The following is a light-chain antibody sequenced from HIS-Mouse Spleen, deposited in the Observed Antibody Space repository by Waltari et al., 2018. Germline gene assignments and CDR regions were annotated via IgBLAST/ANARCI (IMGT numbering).Light chain of an antibody. J-gene: IGLJ2*01. CDR3: YSTDSSGNHRV. CDR1: ALPKKY. CDR2: EDS. V-gene: IGLV3-10*01. Sequence: SYELTQPPSVSVSPGQTARITCSGDALPKKYASWYQQKSGRAPVLVIYEDSKRPSGIPERFSGSSSGTMATLTISGAQVEDEADYYCYSTDSSGNHRVFGGGTKLTVL.